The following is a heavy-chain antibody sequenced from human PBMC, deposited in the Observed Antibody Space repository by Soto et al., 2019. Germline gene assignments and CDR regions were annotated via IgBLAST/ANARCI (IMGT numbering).Heavy chain of an antibody. CDR2: INHSGST. D-gene: IGHD4-17*01. Sequence: RSLTCAVYGGSFSGYYWSWIRQPPGKGLEWIGEINHSGSTNYNPSLKSRVTISVDTSKNQFSLKLSSVTAADTAVYYCFYGDYYYGMDVWGQGTTVTVSS. J-gene: IGHJ6*02. CDR3: FYGDYYYGMDV. CDR1: GGSFSGYY. V-gene: IGHV4-34*01.